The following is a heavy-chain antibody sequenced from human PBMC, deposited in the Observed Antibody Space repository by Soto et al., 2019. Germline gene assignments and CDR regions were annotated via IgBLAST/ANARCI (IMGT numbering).Heavy chain of an antibody. J-gene: IGHJ5*02. D-gene: IGHD3-9*01. CDR1: GGSVNNDKW. CDR2: IHSSGIT. CDR3: AGQWSAGYGAFDP. V-gene: IGHV4-4*02. Sequence: QVQLQESGPGLVKPSGTLSLTCAVSGGSVNNDKWWSWVRQPPGKGLERIGEIHSSGITNYNPSLKSRASIFVDKFKTQFSVKLTSVTAADTAVYFCAGQWSAGYGAFDPWGQGTLVTVSS.